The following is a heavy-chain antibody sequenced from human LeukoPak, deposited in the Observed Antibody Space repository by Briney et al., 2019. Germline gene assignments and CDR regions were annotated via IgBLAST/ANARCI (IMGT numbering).Heavy chain of an antibody. CDR2: IDPHSGGT. V-gene: IGHV1-2*02. Sequence: GASVKVSCKASGYTFIDYYIHWVRQAPGQGLEWMGCIDPHSGGTKYAQKLQGGVTMTRDTSISTAYMELTRLRSDDTAMFYCAREYYDSSGTKYAFDIWGQGTMVTVSS. CDR3: AREYYDSSGTKYAFDI. CDR1: GYTFIDYY. J-gene: IGHJ3*02. D-gene: IGHD3-22*01.